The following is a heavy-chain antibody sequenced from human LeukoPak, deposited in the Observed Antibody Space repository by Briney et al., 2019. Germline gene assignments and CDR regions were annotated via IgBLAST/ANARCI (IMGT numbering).Heavy chain of an antibody. Sequence: GGSLRLSCAASGFTFSNYDMHWVRQAPGEGLVWVSRISNDGSSTSYADSVKGRFTTSRDNAKNTLYLQMNSLRAEDTAVCYCAREGSSGWYAGYWGQGTLVTVSS. V-gene: IGHV3-74*01. CDR1: GFTFSNYD. J-gene: IGHJ4*02. CDR2: ISNDGSST. CDR3: AREGSSGWYAGY. D-gene: IGHD6-19*01.